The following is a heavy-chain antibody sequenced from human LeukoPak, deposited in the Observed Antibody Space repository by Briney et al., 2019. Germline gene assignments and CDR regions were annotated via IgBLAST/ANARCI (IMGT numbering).Heavy chain of an antibody. CDR1: GYIFINYW. CDR3: ARQPEDCSSTSCYFWFDP. D-gene: IGHD2-2*01. CDR2: IYPGDSET. V-gene: IGHV5-51*01. Sequence: GESLKISCKGSGYIFINYWIGWVRQMPEKGLEWMGVIYPGDSETRYSPSFRGQVTISADKSINTAYLQWSSLKASDTAMYYCARQPEDCSSTSCYFWFDPWGQGTLVTVSS. J-gene: IGHJ5*02.